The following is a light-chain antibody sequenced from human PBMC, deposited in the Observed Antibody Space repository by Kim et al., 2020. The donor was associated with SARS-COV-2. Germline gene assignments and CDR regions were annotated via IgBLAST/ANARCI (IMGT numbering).Light chain of an antibody. Sequence: SYELTQSPSVSVSPGQTARITCSGDALPKQYAYWYQQKAGQAPVLVIYKDDERPSGIPERFSGSNSGTTVTLTISGVQAEDEGDYYCQSADSSVNSNWVFGGGTKLTVL. V-gene: IGLV3-25*03. CDR3: QSADSSVNSNWV. CDR1: ALPKQY. CDR2: KDD. J-gene: IGLJ3*02.